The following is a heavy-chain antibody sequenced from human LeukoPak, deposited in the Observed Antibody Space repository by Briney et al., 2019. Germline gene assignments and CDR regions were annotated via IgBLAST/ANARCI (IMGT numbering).Heavy chain of an antibody. CDR3: ARDRWQQLGRVFDY. CDR2: INPNSGGT. V-gene: IGHV1-2*02. CDR1: GYTFTGYY. D-gene: IGHD6-13*01. Sequence: GASVKVSCKASGYTFTGYYMHWVRQAPGQGLEWTGWINPNSGGTNYAQKFQGRATMTRDTSISTAYMELSRLRSDDTAVYYCARDRWQQLGRVFDYWGQGTLVTVSS. J-gene: IGHJ4*02.